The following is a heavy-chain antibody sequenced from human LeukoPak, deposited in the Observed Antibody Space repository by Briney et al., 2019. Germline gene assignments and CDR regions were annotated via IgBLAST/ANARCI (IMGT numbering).Heavy chain of an antibody. CDR1: GGSISSSSYY. CDR3: AGGIAHNWFDP. CDR2: ISYSGST. J-gene: IGHJ5*02. V-gene: IGHV4-39*01. Sequence: SETLSLTCTVSGGSISSSSYYWGWIRQPPGRGLEWIGTISYSGSTYYTPSLKSRVTISVDTSKNQFSLELSSVTAADTAVFYCAGGIAHNWFDPWGQGTLVTVSS. D-gene: IGHD2-21*01.